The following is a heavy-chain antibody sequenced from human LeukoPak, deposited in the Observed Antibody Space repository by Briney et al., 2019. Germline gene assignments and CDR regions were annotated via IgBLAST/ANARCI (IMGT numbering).Heavy chain of an antibody. J-gene: IGHJ4*02. V-gene: IGHV3-30-3*01. D-gene: IGHD3-10*01. Sequence: GGSLRLSCAASGFTFSSYAMHWVRQAPGKGLEWVAVISYDGSNKYYADSVKGRFTISRDNSKNTLYLQMNSLRAEDTAVYYCARGANVLLWFGGNFDYWGQGTLVTVSS. CDR3: ARGANVLLWFGGNFDY. CDR1: GFTFSSYA. CDR2: ISYDGSNK.